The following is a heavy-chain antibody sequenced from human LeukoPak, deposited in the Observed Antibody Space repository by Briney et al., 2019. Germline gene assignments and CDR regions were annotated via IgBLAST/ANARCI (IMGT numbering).Heavy chain of an antibody. CDR2: MYYSGTA. Sequence: PSETLSLTCSVSGARVTGTVCYWGWLRQAPGRGLEWIGEMYYSGTAYYNPSLRSRVSISADSSKNQFTLKLTSVTAADTAVYYCATRGGLQGNCSSTSCYPFDYWGQGTLVTVSS. J-gene: IGHJ4*02. D-gene: IGHD2-2*01. CDR1: GARVTGTVCY. V-gene: IGHV4-39*01. CDR3: ATRGGLQGNCSSTSCYPFDY.